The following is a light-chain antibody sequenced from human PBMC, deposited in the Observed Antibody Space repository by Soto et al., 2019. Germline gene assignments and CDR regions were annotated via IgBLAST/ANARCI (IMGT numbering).Light chain of an antibody. CDR3: QEYDNVPST. Sequence: DIQMTQSPSSLSASVGDRVTITCQASQHINNHLNWYHQKPGKAPKLLIYDASNLEKGVPSRFSGSASGTDFTLTISSLQPEESATYYCQEYDNVPSTFGQGTKLGL. J-gene: IGKJ2*01. CDR1: QHINNH. CDR2: DAS. V-gene: IGKV1-33*01.